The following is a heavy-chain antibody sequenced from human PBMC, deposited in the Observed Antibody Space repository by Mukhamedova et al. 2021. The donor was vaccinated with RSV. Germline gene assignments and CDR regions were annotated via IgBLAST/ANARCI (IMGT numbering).Heavy chain of an antibody. J-gene: IGHJ4*01. CDR2: ISYDGSNK. Sequence: SSYAMHWVRQAPGKGLEWVAVISYDGSNKYYADSVKGRFTISRDNSKNTLYLQMNSLRAEDTAVYYCARGPSYCSSTSCYLDYW. CDR3: ARGPSYCSSTSCYLDY. V-gene: IGHV3-30*04. CDR1: SSYA. D-gene: IGHD2-2*01.